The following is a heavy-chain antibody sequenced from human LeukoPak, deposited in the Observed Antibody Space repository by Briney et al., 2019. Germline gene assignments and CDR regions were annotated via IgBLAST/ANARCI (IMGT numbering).Heavy chain of an antibody. CDR3: AREGGNSSSWGYFDY. CDR1: GFILRGQN. CDR2: ISYDGSKK. Sequence: GGSLRLSCGDSGFILRGQNMLWVRQAPGKGLEWVAVISYDGSKKFYADSVKGRFTISRDISKSTLYLHMNSLRAEDTALYYCAREGGNSSSWGYFDYWGQGTLVTVSS. V-gene: IGHV3-30*04. D-gene: IGHD6-13*01. J-gene: IGHJ4*02.